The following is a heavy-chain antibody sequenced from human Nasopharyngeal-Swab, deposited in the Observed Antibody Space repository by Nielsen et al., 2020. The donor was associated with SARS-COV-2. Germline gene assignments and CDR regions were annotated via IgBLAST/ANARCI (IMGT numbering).Heavy chain of an antibody. CDR1: GFTFSSYA. CDR3: ARDRSNWGSYYYYYGMDV. D-gene: IGHD7-27*01. Sequence: GESLKISCAASGFTFSSYAMHWVRQAPGKGLEWVAVISYDGSNKYYADSVKGRFTISRDNSKNTLYLQMNSLRAEDTAVYYCARDRSNWGSYYYYYGMDVWGQGTTVTVSS. CDR2: ISYDGSNK. V-gene: IGHV3-30-3*01. J-gene: IGHJ6*02.